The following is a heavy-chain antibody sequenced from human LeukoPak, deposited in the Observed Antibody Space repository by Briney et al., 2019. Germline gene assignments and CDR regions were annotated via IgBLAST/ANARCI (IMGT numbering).Heavy chain of an antibody. D-gene: IGHD2/OR15-2a*01. Sequence: PGGSLRLSCAASGFTFSNYGMHWVRQAPGKGLEWVALIWYDGSNKYYTDSVKGRLTISRDNSKDTLFLQMNGLRAEDTAVYYCAREGPRGNSQFDYWGQGTPVTVSS. CDR1: GFTFSNYG. CDR3: AREGPRGNSQFDY. J-gene: IGHJ4*02. CDR2: IWYDGSNK. V-gene: IGHV3-33*01.